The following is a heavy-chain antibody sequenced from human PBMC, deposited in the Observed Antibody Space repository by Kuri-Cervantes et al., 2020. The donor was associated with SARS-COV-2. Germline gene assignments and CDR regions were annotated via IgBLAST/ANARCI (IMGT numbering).Heavy chain of an antibody. CDR2: FDPEDGEA. V-gene: IGHV1-24*01. CDR1: GYTLTELS. D-gene: IGHD3-16*01. J-gene: IGHJ5*02. CDR3: ATGPPTSLGGNWFDP. Sequence: ASVKVSCKVSGYTLTELSMHWVRQAPGKGLEWMGGFDPEDGEAIYAQKFQGRVTMTEDTSTDTAYMELSSLRSEDTAVYYCATGPPTSLGGNWFDPWGQGTLVTVSS.